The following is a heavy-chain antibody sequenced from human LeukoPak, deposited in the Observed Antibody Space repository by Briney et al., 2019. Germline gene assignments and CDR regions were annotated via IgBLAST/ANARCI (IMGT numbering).Heavy chain of an antibody. D-gene: IGHD5-18*01. CDR1: GDSISSNSS. CDR2: TYYRSKWYN. Sequence: SQTLSLTCAIFGDSISSNSSWNWIRQSPSRGLEWLGRTYYRSKWYNDYVVSVKSRVNINPDTSKNQFSLQLNSVTPEDTAVYYCARGGQGDGYSADEAFDIWGQGTMVAVS. V-gene: IGHV6-1*01. J-gene: IGHJ3*02. CDR3: ARGGQGDGYSADEAFDI.